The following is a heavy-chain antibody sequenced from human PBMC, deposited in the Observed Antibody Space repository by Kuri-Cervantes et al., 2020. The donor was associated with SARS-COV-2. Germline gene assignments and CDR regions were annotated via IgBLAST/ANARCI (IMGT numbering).Heavy chain of an antibody. D-gene: IGHD2-2*01. V-gene: IGHV1-18*04. Sequence: ASVKVSCKASGYTFTSYGISWVRQAPGQGLEWMGWISAYNGNTNYAQKLQGRVTMTTDTSTSTAYMELRSLRSEDTAVYYCAQGGIVVVPAAILAEYFQHWGQGTLVTVSS. CDR3: AQGGIVVVPAAILAEYFQH. CDR1: GYTFTSYG. J-gene: IGHJ1*01. CDR2: ISAYNGNT.